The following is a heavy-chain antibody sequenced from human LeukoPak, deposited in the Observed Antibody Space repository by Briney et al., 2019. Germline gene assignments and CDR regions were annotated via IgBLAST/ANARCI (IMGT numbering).Heavy chain of an antibody. Sequence: GGSLRLSCAASGFTFSSYSMNWVRQAPGKGLEWVSSISSSSSYIYYADSVEGRFTISRDNAKNSLYLQMNSLRAEDTAVYYCARGVYPSGWYGDYWGQGTLVTVSS. D-gene: IGHD6-19*01. CDR2: ISSSSSYI. CDR3: ARGVYPSGWYGDY. CDR1: GFTFSSYS. V-gene: IGHV3-21*01. J-gene: IGHJ4*02.